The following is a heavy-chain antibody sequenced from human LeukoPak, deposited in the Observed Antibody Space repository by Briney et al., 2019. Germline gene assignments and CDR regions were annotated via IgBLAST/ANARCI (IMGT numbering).Heavy chain of an antibody. CDR3: ARGVSSSSWSHFDY. CDR1: GGSITCDSYS. CDR2: IYYPGST. D-gene: IGHD6-13*01. Sequence: PSETLSLTCIVSGGSITCDSYSWSWIRQPLGKGLEYIGYIYYPGSTYYNPSLKSRVTISVDKSKNQFSLKLISVTAADTAVYYCARGVSSSSWSHFDYWGQGTLVTVSS. J-gene: IGHJ4*02. V-gene: IGHV4-61*05.